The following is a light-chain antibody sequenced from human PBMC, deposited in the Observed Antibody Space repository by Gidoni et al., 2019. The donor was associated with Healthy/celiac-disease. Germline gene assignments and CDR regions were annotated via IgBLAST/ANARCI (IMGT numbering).Light chain of an antibody. CDR2: QDI. CDR1: KWGDKY. Sequence: SYELTQPPSVSVSPGQTASITCSGDKWGDKYACWDQQKPGQSHVLVIYQDIKRPSGIPERFSGSNSGNTATLTISGTQAMDEADYYCQAWDSSTYVFGTGTKVTVL. CDR3: QAWDSSTYV. V-gene: IGLV3-1*01. J-gene: IGLJ1*01.